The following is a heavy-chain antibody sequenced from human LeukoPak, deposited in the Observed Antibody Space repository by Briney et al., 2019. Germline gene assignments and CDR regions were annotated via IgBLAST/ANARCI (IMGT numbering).Heavy chain of an antibody. J-gene: IGHJ4*02. CDR2: KDYSGST. CDR3: ARVTGYMIEDYFDY. Sequence: TSETLSLTCTVSGGSISRYYWSWIRQPPGKGLEWIGYKDYSGSTNYNRSLKSRVTISVETSKNQFSLKLRSVTAADTAVYYCARVTGYMIEDYFDYWGQGTLVTVSS. D-gene: IGHD3-22*01. CDR1: GGSISRYY. V-gene: IGHV4-59*01.